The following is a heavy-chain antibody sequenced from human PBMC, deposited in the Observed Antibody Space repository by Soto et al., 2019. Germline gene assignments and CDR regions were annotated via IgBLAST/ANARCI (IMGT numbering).Heavy chain of an antibody. D-gene: IGHD4-17*01. CDR1: GVNYSKAR. Sequence: GGSQSRSCEGRGVNYSKARMKRDHQKQGKGLEWVGIIKSKTDGRTTDYAAPVKGRFTISRDDSKNTLYLQMNSLKTEDTAVYYCTTESHDYGDLWGDYWGQGTLVTVSS. CDR2: IKSKTDGRTT. V-gene: IGHV3-15*07. CDR3: TTESHDYGDLWGDY. J-gene: IGHJ4*02.